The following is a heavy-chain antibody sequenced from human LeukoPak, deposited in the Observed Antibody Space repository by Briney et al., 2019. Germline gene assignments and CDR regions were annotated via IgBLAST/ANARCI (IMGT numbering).Heavy chain of an antibody. J-gene: IGHJ4*02. D-gene: IGHD3-10*01. CDR2: LSWNSIII. V-gene: IGHV3-9*01. Sequence: GGSLRLSCAASGFTFDDYGMHWVRQAPGKGLEWVSGLSWNSIIIGYADSVKGRFTISRDNAKSSLYLQMNSLRAEDTALYYCAKAGYGSAAPLDYWGQGTLVTVSS. CDR3: AKAGYGSAAPLDY. CDR1: GFTFDDYG.